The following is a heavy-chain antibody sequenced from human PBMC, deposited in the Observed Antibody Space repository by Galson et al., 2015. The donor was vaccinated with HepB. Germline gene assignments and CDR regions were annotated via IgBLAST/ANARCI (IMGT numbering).Heavy chain of an antibody. CDR1: GYTFTSYG. Sequence: SVKVSCKASGYTFTSYGISWVRQAPGQGLEWMGWISAYNGNTNYAQKLQGRVTMTTDTSTSTAYMGLRSLRSDDTAVYYCARSDYDSSGYWGFDYWGQGTLVTVSS. CDR3: ARSDYDSSGYWGFDY. J-gene: IGHJ4*02. D-gene: IGHD3-22*01. V-gene: IGHV1-18*04. CDR2: ISAYNGNT.